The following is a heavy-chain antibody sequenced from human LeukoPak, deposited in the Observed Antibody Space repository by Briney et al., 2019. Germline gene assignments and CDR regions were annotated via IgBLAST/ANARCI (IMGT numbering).Heavy chain of an antibody. CDR2: ISAYNGNT. CDR3: AMIAAADDY. J-gene: IGHJ4*02. CDR1: GYTFTSFG. D-gene: IGHD6-13*01. Sequence: EASVKVSCKASGYTFTSFGISWVRQAPGQGLEWMGWISAYNGNTNYAQKLQGRVTMTTDTSTSTAYMELSSLRSEDTAVYYCAMIAAADDYWGQGTLVTVSS. V-gene: IGHV1-18*01.